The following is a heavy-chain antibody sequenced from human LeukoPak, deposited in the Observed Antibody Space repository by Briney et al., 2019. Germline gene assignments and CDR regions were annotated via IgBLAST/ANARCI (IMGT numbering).Heavy chain of an antibody. V-gene: IGHV4-30-4*08. CDR1: SGSISSSSYY. Sequence: SETLSLTCTISSGSISSSSYYWGWLRQPPGKGLEWIGYIYYSGSTYYNPSLKSRVTISVDTSKNQFSLKLSSVTATDTAVYYCARVPSYYYYMDVWGKGTTVTVSS. CDR2: IYYSGST. CDR3: ARVPSYYYYMDV. J-gene: IGHJ6*03.